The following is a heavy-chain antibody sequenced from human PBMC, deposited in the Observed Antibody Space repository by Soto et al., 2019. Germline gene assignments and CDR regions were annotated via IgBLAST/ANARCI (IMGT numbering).Heavy chain of an antibody. D-gene: IGHD1-1*01. CDR2: INPNSGGT. CDR1: GYTFTGYY. V-gene: IGHV1-2*02. J-gene: IGHJ6*02. Sequence: QVQLVQSGAEVKKPGASVKVSCKASGYTFTGYYMHWVRQAPGQGLEWMGWINPNSGGTNYAQKFQGRVTMTRDTSISTAYMELSRLRSDDKAVYYCARVQLERRHVFYYYYGMDVWGQGTTVTVSS. CDR3: ARVQLERRHVFYYYYGMDV.